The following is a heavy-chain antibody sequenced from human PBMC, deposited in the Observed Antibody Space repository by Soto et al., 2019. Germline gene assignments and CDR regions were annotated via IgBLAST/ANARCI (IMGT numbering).Heavy chain of an antibody. Sequence: SETLSLTCAVYGGSFSGYYWSWIRQPPGKGLEWIGEINHSGSTNYNPSLKSRVTISVDTSKNQFSLKLGSVTAADTAVYYCARAGSSLLYYWGQGTLVTVSS. V-gene: IGHV4-34*01. J-gene: IGHJ4*02. CDR3: ARAGSSLLYY. CDR2: INHSGST. D-gene: IGHD6-6*01. CDR1: GGSFSGYY.